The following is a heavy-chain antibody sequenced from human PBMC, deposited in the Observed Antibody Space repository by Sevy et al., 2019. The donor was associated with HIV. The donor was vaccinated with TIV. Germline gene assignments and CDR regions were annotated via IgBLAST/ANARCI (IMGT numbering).Heavy chain of an antibody. CDR2: IYQSGSA. D-gene: IGHD2-21*02. J-gene: IGHJ4*02. CDR1: GASITDSHW. V-gene: IGHV4-4*02. CDR3: ARVAAYCGGDCLPFDC. Sequence: SETLSLTCAVSGASITDSHWWGWVRQTPGKGLEWIGEIYQSGSANYNPSPKSPVTMSISKSKNQFSLKMDSVTAADTGVYYCARVAAYCGGDCLPFDCWGQGTQVTVSS.